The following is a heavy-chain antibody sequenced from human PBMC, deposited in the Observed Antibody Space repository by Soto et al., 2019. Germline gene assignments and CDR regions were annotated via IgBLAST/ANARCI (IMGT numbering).Heavy chain of an antibody. CDR1: GFTFSSYW. CDR2: INSDGSST. V-gene: IGHV3-74*01. J-gene: IGHJ4*02. D-gene: IGHD6-19*01. CDR3: ARDFSDSSGCFDY. Sequence: GGSLRLSCAAAGFTFSSYWMHWVRQAPGKGLVWVSRINSDGSSTSYADSVKGRFTISRDNAKNTLYLQMNSLRAEDTAVYYCARDFSDSSGCFDYWGQGTLVTVSS.